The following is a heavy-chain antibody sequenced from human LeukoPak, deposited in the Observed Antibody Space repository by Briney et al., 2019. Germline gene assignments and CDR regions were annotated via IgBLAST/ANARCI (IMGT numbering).Heavy chain of an antibody. CDR3: ARAGERIFDY. CDR1: GFTFSSYE. J-gene: IGHJ4*02. V-gene: IGHV3-48*03. CDR2: ITGIGTII. Sequence: GSLRLSCAASGFTFSSYEIHWVRQAPGKGLEWVSFITGIGTIIYYADSVKGRFTISRDNAKNSLYLQMNSLRAEDTAVYYCARAGERIFDYWGQGTLVTVSS. D-gene: IGHD7-27*01.